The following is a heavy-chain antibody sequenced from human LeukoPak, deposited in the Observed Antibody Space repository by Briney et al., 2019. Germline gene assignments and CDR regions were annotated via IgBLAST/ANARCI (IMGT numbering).Heavy chain of an antibody. J-gene: IGHJ6*03. CDR3: ARGVDYYYYYMDV. V-gene: IGHV4-61*02. CDR2: IYTSGST. CDR1: GGSISSGSYY. Sequence: SETLSLTCTVSGGSISSGSYYWSWIRQPAGKGLEWIGRIYTSGSTNYNPSLKSRVTISVDTSKNQFSLKLSSVTAADTAAYYCARGVDYYYYYMDVWGKGTTVTISS.